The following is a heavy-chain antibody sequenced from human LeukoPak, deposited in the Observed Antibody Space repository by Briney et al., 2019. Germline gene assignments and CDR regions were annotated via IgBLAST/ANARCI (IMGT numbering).Heavy chain of an antibody. D-gene: IGHD2-21*02. J-gene: IGHJ4*02. Sequence: GRSLRLSCAASGFTFSSYGMHWVRQAPGKGLEWVAVIWYDGSNKYYADSVKGRFTISRDNSKNTLYLQMNSLRAEDTAVYHCARGMRGLRYYFDYWGQGTPGHRLL. CDR1: GFTFSSYG. CDR3: ARGMRGLRYYFDY. V-gene: IGHV3-33*01. CDR2: IWYDGSNK.